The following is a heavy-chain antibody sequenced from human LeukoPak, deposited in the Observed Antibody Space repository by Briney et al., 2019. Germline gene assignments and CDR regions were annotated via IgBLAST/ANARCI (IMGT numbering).Heavy chain of an antibody. V-gene: IGHV3-21*04. CDR3: ASWPVGWYGEDS. D-gene: IGHD6-19*01. J-gene: IGHJ4*02. CDR1: GFTFSSYS. Sequence: GGSLRLSCAASGFTFSSYSMNWVRQAPGKGLEWVSSISSSSSYIYYADSVKGRFTISRDNAKNSLYLQMNSLRVEDTAVYYCASWPVGWYGEDSWGLGTLVTVSS. CDR2: ISSSSSYI.